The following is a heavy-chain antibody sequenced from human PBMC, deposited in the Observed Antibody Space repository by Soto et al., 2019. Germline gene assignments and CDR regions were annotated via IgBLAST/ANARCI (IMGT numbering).Heavy chain of an antibody. CDR2: ISSSGDDT. Sequence: EVQLLESGGGLVQPGGSLRLSCAASGFTFSSSAMSWVRQAPGMGLEWVSAISSSGDDTYYADSVKGRFTISKDNSKNTLDLQMNSLRAEDTAIYYCAKRLYCSSTRCYGFNYWGQGTLVTVSS. CDR3: AKRLYCSSTRCYGFNY. CDR1: GFTFSSSA. J-gene: IGHJ4*02. D-gene: IGHD2-2*01. V-gene: IGHV3-23*01.